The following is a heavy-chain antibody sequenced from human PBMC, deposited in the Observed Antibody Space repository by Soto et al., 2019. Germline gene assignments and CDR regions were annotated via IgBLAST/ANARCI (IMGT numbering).Heavy chain of an antibody. CDR3: AKTPYDSSGYYRRYYYGMDV. CDR1: GFTFSSYA. Sequence: GGSLRLSCAASGFTFSSYAMSWVRQAPVKGLEWVSAISGSGGSTYYADSVKGRFTISRDNSKNTLYLQMNSLRAEDTAVYYCAKTPYDSSGYYRRYYYGMDVWGQGTTVTVSS. D-gene: IGHD3-22*01. J-gene: IGHJ6*02. V-gene: IGHV3-23*01. CDR2: ISGSGGST.